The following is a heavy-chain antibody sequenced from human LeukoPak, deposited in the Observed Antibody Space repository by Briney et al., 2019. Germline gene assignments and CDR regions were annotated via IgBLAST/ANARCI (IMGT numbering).Heavy chain of an antibody. CDR3: ARDRPLDADDYYGFYYFDY. Sequence: GASVKVSCKASGYTFTGYYMHWVRQAPGQGREWMGWINPNSGGTNHAQKFQGRVTMTRDTSISTAYMELSRLRSDDTAVYYCARDRPLDADDYYGFYYFDYWGQGTLVTVSS. J-gene: IGHJ4*02. V-gene: IGHV1-2*02. CDR2: INPNSGGT. D-gene: IGHD3-10*01. CDR1: GYTFTGYY.